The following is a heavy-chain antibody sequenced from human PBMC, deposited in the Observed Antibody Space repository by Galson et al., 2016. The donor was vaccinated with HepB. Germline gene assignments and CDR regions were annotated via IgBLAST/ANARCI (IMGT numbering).Heavy chain of an antibody. D-gene: IGHD6-13*01. CDR2: IYYSGST. J-gene: IGHJ4*02. CDR3: ARKREQLVLGVLDY. V-gene: IGHV4-31*03. Sequence: CTVSGGSISSGGYYWSRIRQHPGKGLAWIGYIYYSGSTYYNPSLKSRVTISVDTSKHQFSLKLSSVTAADTAVYYCARKREQLVLGVLDYWGQGTLVAVSS. CDR1: GGSISSGGYY.